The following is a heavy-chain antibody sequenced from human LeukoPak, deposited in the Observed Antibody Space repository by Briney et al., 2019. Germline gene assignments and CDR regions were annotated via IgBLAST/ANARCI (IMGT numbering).Heavy chain of an antibody. J-gene: IGHJ4*02. D-gene: IGHD6-13*01. V-gene: IGHV4-30-4*01. CDR3: ARGIAAAGTTSSYYFDY. CDR1: GGSISSGDYY. Sequence: SQTLSLTCTVSGGSISSGDYYWSWIRQPPGKGLEWIGYIYYSGSTYYNPSLKSRVTISVDTSKNQFSLKLSSVAAADTAVYYCARGIAAAGTTSSYYFDYWGQGTLVTVSS. CDR2: IYYSGST.